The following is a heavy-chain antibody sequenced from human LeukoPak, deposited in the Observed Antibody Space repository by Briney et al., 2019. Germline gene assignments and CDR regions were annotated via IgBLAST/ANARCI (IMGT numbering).Heavy chain of an antibody. D-gene: IGHD3-22*01. Sequence: SETLSLTCTVSGASISSYYWSWIRQPPGKGLEWLGDIYYSGSIKYNPSLKSRVAMSVDTSKNQFSLKLSSVTAADTAIYYCARENPSGYYNRPIDYWGQGTLVTVSS. CDR3: ARENPSGYYNRPIDY. V-gene: IGHV4-59*01. J-gene: IGHJ4*02. CDR1: GASISSYY. CDR2: IYYSGSI.